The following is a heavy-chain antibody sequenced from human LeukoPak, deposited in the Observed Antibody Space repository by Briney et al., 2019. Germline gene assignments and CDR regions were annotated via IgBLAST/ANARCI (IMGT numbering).Heavy chain of an antibody. Sequence: ASVKVSCKASGYTFTGYYMHWVRQAPGQGLEWMGWINPNSGGTNYARKFQGRVTMTRDTSISTAYMELSRLRSDDTAVYYCARDNCSGGSCYSYFDYWGQGTLVTVSS. J-gene: IGHJ4*02. CDR1: GYTFTGYY. CDR3: ARDNCSGGSCYSYFDY. D-gene: IGHD2-15*01. V-gene: IGHV1-2*02. CDR2: INPNSGGT.